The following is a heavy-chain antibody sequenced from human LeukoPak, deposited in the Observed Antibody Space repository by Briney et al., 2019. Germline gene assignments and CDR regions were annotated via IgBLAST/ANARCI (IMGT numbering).Heavy chain of an antibody. CDR1: GGSISSYY. V-gene: IGHV4-59*01. J-gene: IGHJ4*02. D-gene: IGHD3-22*01. CDR3: ARGFTMIEFDY. CDR2: IYYSGST. Sequence: SETLSLTCTVSGGSISSYYWSWIRQPPGKGLEWIGYIYYSGSTNYNPSLKSRVTISVDTSKNQFSLKLSSVTAADTAVYYCARGFTMIEFDYWSQGTLVTVSS.